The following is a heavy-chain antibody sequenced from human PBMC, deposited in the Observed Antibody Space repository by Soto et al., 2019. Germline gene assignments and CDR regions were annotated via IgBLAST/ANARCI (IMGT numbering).Heavy chain of an antibody. CDR3: ARDGDDFWSGYYYYYYYYMDV. CDR1: GFTFSSYS. Sequence: GGSLRLSCAASGFTFSSYSMNWVRQAPGKGLEWVSSISSSSSYIYYADSVKGRFTISRDNAKNSLYLQMNSLRAEDTAVYYCARDGDDFWSGYYYYYYYYMDVWGKGTTVTVSS. J-gene: IGHJ6*03. CDR2: ISSSSSYI. V-gene: IGHV3-21*01. D-gene: IGHD3-3*01.